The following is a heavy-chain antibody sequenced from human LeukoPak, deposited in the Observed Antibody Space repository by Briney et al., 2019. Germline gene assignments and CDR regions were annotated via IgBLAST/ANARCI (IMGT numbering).Heavy chain of an antibody. D-gene: IGHD2-2*01. V-gene: IGHV3-66*01. J-gene: IGHJ6*02. CDR3: ARDFPVAAMPHYYYGMDV. CDR1: GFTVSSNY. CDR2: IYSGGST. Sequence: PGGSLRLSCAASGFTVSSNYMSWVRQAPGKGLGWVSVIYSGGSTYYADSVKGGFTIPRDNSKNTLYLQMNSLRAEETAVYYCARDFPVAAMPHYYYGMDVWGQGTTVTVSS.